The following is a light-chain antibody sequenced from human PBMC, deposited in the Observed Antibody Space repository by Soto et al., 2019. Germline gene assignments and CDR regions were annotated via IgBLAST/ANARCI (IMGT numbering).Light chain of an antibody. CDR2: LGS. CDR3: LQALQTPWT. J-gene: IGKJ1*01. CDR1: QSLRHSNGHDY. V-gene: IGKV2-28*01. Sequence: MLRTQSPLPLPVTPGEPASTSCSSIQSLRHSNGHDYLDWSLQKPGQSPRLLNYLGSNRASGVPDRFSGSGSGTDFTLKISRVEAEDVGVYYCLQALQTPWTFGQGTKVEIK.